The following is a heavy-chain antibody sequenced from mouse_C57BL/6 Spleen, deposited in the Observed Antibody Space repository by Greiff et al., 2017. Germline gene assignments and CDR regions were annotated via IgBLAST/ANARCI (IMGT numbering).Heavy chain of an antibody. V-gene: IGHV14-4*01. J-gene: IGHJ2*01. Sequence: VQLQQSGAELVRPGASVKLSCTASGFNIKDDYMHWVKQRPEQGLEWIGWLDPENGDTEYASKFQGKATITADTSSNTAYLQLSSLTSEDTAVYYCTKLLRRGFDYWGQGTTLTVSS. CDR2: LDPENGDT. CDR1: GFNIKDDY. D-gene: IGHD2-12*01. CDR3: TKLLRRGFDY.